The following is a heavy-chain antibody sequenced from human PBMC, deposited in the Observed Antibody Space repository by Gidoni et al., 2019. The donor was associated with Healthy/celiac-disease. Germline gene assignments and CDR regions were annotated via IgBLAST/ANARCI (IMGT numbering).Heavy chain of an antibody. CDR3: AKDYDGDYLGAFDI. V-gene: IGHV3-23*01. J-gene: IGHJ3*02. CDR1: AFTFSSYA. D-gene: IGHD4-17*01. Sequence: EVQLLESGGGLVQPGVSLILSCAASAFTFSSYAMSWVRQAPGKGLEWVSAISGSGGSTYYADSVKGRFTISRDNSKNTLYLQMNSLRAEDTAVYYCAKDYDGDYLGAFDIWGQGTMVTVSS. CDR2: ISGSGGST.